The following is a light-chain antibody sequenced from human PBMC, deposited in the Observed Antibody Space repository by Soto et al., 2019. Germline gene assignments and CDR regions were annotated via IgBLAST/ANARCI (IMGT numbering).Light chain of an antibody. CDR2: KVS. Sequence: DVVMTQSPLSLPVTLGQPASISCRSSQSLVYSDGNTYLNWFQQRPGQSPRRLIYKVSNRDSGVPDRFSGSGSGTDFTLKISRVEAEDVGVYYCMQATHLPLTFGGGPKVDIK. CDR3: MQATHLPLT. V-gene: IGKV2-30*01. J-gene: IGKJ4*01. CDR1: QSLVYSDGNTY.